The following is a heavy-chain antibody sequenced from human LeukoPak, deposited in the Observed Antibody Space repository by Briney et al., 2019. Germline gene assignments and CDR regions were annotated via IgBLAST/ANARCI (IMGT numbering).Heavy chain of an antibody. CDR1: GGSISSSSYY. Sequence: SETLSLTCTVSGGSISSSSYYWGWIRQPPGKGLEWIGSIYYSGSTYYNPSLKSRVTISVDTSKNQFSLKLSSVTAADTAVYYCAKDQTLWSQGWFDPWGQGTLVTVSS. J-gene: IGHJ5*02. CDR2: IYYSGST. V-gene: IGHV4-39*02. CDR3: AKDQTLWSQGWFDP. D-gene: IGHD3-10*01.